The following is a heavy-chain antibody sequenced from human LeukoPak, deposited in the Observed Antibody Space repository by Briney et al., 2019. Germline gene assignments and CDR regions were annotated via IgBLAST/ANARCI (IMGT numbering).Heavy chain of an antibody. Sequence: GGSLRLSCAASGFTFSSYSMNWVRQAPGKGLEWVSYISSSSSTIYYADSVKGRFTISRDNAKNTLYLQMNSLRAEDTAVYYCAKDRGGTIFGVVPRELVPGPEDYWGQGTLVTVSS. CDR1: GFTFSSYS. D-gene: IGHD3-3*01. V-gene: IGHV3-48*01. J-gene: IGHJ4*02. CDR3: AKDRGGTIFGVVPRELVPGPEDY. CDR2: ISSSSSTI.